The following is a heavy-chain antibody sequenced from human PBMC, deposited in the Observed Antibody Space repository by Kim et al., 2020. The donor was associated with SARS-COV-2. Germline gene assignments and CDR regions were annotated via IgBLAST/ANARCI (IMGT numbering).Heavy chain of an antibody. J-gene: IGHJ3*02. CDR1: GYSFTSYY. CDR3: ARGQYYYDSSGYHDAFDI. D-gene: IGHD3-22*01. CDR2: FNPSGGST. Sequence: ASVKVSCKASGYSFTSYYIHWVRQAPGQGLEWMGIFNPSGGSTSYAQKFQGRVTMTRDTSTSTVYMELSSLRSEDTAVYYCARGQYYYDSSGYHDAFDIWGQGTMVTVSS. V-gene: IGHV1-46*01.